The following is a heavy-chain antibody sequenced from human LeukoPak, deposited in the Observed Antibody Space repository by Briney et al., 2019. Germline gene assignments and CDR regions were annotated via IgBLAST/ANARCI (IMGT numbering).Heavy chain of an antibody. J-gene: IGHJ4*02. D-gene: IGHD3-22*01. CDR1: GFTFSSYS. CDR2: ISSSSSYI. CDR3: ARGGYYYDSSGYYYTLNY. Sequence: GGSLRLSCAASGFTFSSYSMNWVRQAPGKGVKWVSSISSSSSYIYYADSVKGRFTISRDNAKNSLYLQMNSLRAEDTAVYYCARGGYYYDSSGYYYTLNYWGQGTLVTVSS. V-gene: IGHV3-21*01.